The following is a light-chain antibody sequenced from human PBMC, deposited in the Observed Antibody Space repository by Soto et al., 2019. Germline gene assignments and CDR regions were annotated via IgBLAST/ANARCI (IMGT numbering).Light chain of an antibody. J-gene: IGLJ1*01. CDR3: TSDTSSTSFDV. CDR2: EVT. V-gene: IGLV2-14*02. CDR1: SRDIGTSNL. Sequence: QSALTQPASVSGSPGQSITISCTGTSRDIGTSNLVSWYQQYPGKAPKLMIYEVTKRPSGISYRFSGSKSGNTASLTISGLQAVDEAEYTCTSDTSSTSFDVVGTGTKVTV.